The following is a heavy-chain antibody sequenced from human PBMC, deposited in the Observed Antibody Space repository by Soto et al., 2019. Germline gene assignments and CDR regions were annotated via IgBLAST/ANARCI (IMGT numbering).Heavy chain of an antibody. D-gene: IGHD1-26*01. CDR2: ISPSGDVT. CDR3: ARQLERRVGAASH. V-gene: IGHV3-11*01. Sequence: QVQLAESGGGLVKSGGSLTLSCSTSGFFFTDYFMSWFRQAPGKGLEWVSYISPSGDVTHYADSVKGRFTISRDNTKNSLFLQMRSLRDDDTAVYYCARQLERRVGAASHWGQGTRVSVSS. J-gene: IGHJ4*02. CDR1: GFFFTDYF.